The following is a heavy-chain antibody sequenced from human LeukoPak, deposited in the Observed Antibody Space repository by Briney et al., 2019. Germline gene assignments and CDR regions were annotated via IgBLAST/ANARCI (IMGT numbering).Heavy chain of an antibody. V-gene: IGHV1-18*01. CDR3: ARVGRTKVATMAY. Sequence: LAASVKVSCKASGYTFTSYGISWVRQAPGQGLEWMGWISGSNENTDSAQKSQGRVTMTTDTSTSTAYMELRNLRSDDTATYYCARVGRTKVATMAYWGQGTLVTVSS. CDR2: ISGSNENT. CDR1: GYTFTSYG. D-gene: IGHD5-12*01. J-gene: IGHJ4*02.